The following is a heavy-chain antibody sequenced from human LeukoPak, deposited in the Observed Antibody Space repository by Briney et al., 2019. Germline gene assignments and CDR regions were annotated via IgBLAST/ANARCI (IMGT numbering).Heavy chain of an antibody. V-gene: IGHV3-30*04. CDR1: GFTFSNYA. CDR2: ISYDGSVE. J-gene: IGHJ5*02. Sequence: VGPLRLSCAASGFTFSNYAMHWVRQAPGKGLECVALISYDGSVEKNAASVKGRFTISRDNSRNTLYLPMNSLRTEDTAVYYCARALGRSWDSSLESWGQGTLVPVPS. CDR3: ARALGRSWDSSLES. D-gene: IGHD6-13*01.